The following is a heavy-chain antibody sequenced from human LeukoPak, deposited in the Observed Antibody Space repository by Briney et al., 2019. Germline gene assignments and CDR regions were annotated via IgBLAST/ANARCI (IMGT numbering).Heavy chain of an antibody. CDR3: ARDGGTRRDYFDY. CDR1: GGSITSNW. D-gene: IGHD2-15*01. Sequence: SETLSLTCGVSGGSITSNWWSWVRQPPGKGLEWIGEIYHSGNTNYNPSLKSRVTISVDKSKNQFSLKLSSVTAADTAVYYCARDGGTRRDYFDYWGQGTLVTVSS. CDR2: IYHSGNT. J-gene: IGHJ4*02. V-gene: IGHV4/OR15-8*01.